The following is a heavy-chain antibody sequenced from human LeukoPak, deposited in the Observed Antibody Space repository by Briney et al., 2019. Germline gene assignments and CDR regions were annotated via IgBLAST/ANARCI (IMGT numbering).Heavy chain of an antibody. J-gene: IGHJ6*03. D-gene: IGHD2-15*01. CDR2: IYNSGST. V-gene: IGHV4-39*07. Sequence: SETLSLTCTVSGGSISTGTYYWRWIRQPPGKGLESIGSIYNSGSTYYNPSLKSRVTISVDTSKHQFSLKLSSVTAADTAVYYCARGGWSYYYMDVWGKGTTVTVSS. CDR1: GGSISTGTYY. CDR3: ARGGWSYYYMDV.